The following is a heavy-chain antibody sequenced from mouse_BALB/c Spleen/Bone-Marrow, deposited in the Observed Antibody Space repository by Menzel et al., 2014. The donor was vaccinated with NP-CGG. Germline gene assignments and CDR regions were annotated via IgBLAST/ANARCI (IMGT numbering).Heavy chain of an antibody. CDR1: GYTFTSYW. V-gene: IGHV1S41*01. CDR2: IAPGSSST. CDR3: ARSYYGRAMDY. D-gene: IGHD1-1*01. Sequence: DLVKPGASVKLSCKASGYTFTSYWINWIKQRPGQGLEWIGRIAPGSSSTYYDEMFKGKATLTVDTSSSTAYIQLSSLSSEDSAAYFCARSYYGRAMDYWGQGTSVTVSS. J-gene: IGHJ4*01.